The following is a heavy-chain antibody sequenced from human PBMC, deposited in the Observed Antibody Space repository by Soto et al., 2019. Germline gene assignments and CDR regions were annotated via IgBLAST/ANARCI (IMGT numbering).Heavy chain of an antibody. CDR3: AKASPYYDILTGYDY. J-gene: IGHJ4*02. D-gene: IGHD3-9*01. V-gene: IGHV3-23*01. CDR2: ISGSGGST. Sequence: GGSLRLSCAASGFTFSSYAMSWVRQAPGKGLGWVSAISGSGGSTYYADSVKGRFTISRDNSKNTLYLQMNSLRAEDTAVYYCAKASPYYDILTGYDYWGQGTLVTVSS. CDR1: GFTFSSYA.